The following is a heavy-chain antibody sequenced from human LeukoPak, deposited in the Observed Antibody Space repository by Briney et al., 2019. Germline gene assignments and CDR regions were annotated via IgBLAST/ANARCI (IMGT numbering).Heavy chain of an antibody. CDR2: IHHSGNRFESGRA. J-gene: IGHJ4*02. Sequence: SETLSLTCTVSGFRLNNKNYWGWIRQSPGKGLEWIGSIHHSGNRFESGRAHYTPALRGRVPVSADTSKNEFSLTLTSVTAADTAVYFCARNVSSGFFTYWSPGPLVIVS. CDR3: ARNVSSGFFTY. CDR1: GFRLNNKNY. D-gene: IGHD6-25*01. V-gene: IGHV4-28*01.